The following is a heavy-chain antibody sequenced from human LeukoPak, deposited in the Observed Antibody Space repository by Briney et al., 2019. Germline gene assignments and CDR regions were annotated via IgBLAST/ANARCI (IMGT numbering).Heavy chain of an antibody. CDR1: GGSIGTYY. J-gene: IGHJ4*02. Sequence: SETLSLTCTVSGGSIGTYYWSWVRQSLGTGLEWIGYIYVTGTRYNPYLQSRVTISVDRSRNQFFLKMTSVTAADTAVYYCAICSSTWSGDRPDSWGQGSLVTVSS. CDR2: IYVTGT. V-gene: IGHV4-4*09. D-gene: IGHD2-2*01. CDR3: AICSSTWSGDRPDS.